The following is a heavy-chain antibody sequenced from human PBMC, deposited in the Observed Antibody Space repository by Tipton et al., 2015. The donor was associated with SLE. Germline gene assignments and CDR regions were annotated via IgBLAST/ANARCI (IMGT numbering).Heavy chain of an antibody. CDR2: IWFDGTDK. CDR1: GFTFSSYG. CDR3: VRVSKSDSVFDY. Sequence: SLRLSCAASGFTFSSYGMHWVRQGPGKGLEWVAIIWFDGTDKLYTDSVKGRFTISRDNSKSTLYLQMNNLRAEDTAVYYCVRVSKSDSVFDYWGQGTLVTVSS. J-gene: IGHJ4*02. V-gene: IGHV3-33*01.